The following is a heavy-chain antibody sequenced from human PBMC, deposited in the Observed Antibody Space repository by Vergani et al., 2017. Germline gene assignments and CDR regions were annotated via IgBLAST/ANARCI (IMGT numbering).Heavy chain of an antibody. Sequence: EVQLLESGGGLVQPGGSLRLSCAASGFTFSSYAMSWVRQAPGKGLEWVSAISGSGGSTYYADSVKGRFTISRDNSKNTLYLQMNSLRAEDTAVYYCAKVMFEMATTNTQDDPYYYYYGMDVWGQGTTVTVSS. CDR1: GFTFSSYA. D-gene: IGHD5-24*01. CDR3: AKVMFEMATTNTQDDPYYYYYGMDV. J-gene: IGHJ6*02. V-gene: IGHV3-23*01. CDR2: ISGSGGST.